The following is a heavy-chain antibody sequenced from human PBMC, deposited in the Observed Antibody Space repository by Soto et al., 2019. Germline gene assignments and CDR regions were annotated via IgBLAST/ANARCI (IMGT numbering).Heavy chain of an antibody. CDR1: GYTFTNYG. J-gene: IGHJ5*02. V-gene: IGHV1-18*01. D-gene: IGHD3-10*01. CDR3: ARGVGSGSYYNQYNWFDP. Sequence: GASVKVSCKASGYTFTNYGISWVRQAPGQGLEWVGWINVYNGNTKYAQKVQGRVTMTTDTSTSTAYMELRSLRSDDTAVYYCARGVGSGSYYNQYNWFDPWGQGTLVTVSS. CDR2: INVYNGNT.